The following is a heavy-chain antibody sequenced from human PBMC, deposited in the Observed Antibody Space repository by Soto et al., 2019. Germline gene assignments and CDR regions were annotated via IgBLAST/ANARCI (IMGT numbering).Heavy chain of an antibody. CDR3: AARRDGYNYHAFDI. Sequence: SETLSLTCTVSGGSISSYYWSWIRQPPGKGLEWIGYIYYSGSTNYNPSLKSRVTISVDRSKNQFSLRLSSVTAADTAVYFCAARRDGYNYHAFDIWGQGTMVTFS. CDR2: IYYSGST. V-gene: IGHV4-59*12. CDR1: GGSISSYY. D-gene: IGHD5-12*01. J-gene: IGHJ3*02.